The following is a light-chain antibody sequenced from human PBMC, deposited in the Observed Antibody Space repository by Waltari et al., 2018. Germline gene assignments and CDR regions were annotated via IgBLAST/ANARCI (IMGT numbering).Light chain of an antibody. J-gene: IGLJ3*02. CDR2: VNSDGSH. CDR1: SGHSSNV. V-gene: IGLV4-69*01. CDR3: QTGGHGTWV. Sequence: QLVVTQSPSASAPLGASVKLTCTLSSGHSSNVIAWLQQRPEKGPRYLMKVNSDGSHSKGDEIPDRFSGSSAGAERYLTISSLQADDEAEYYCQTGGHGTWVFGGGTKLTVL.